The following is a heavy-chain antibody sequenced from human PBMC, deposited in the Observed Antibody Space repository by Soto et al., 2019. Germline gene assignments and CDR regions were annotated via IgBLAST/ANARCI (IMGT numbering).Heavy chain of an antibody. CDR3: ASPTVTPHYGMDV. CDR1: GFTFSDYY. V-gene: IGHV3-11*01. J-gene: IGHJ6*02. D-gene: IGHD4-17*01. Sequence: QVQLVESGGGLVKPGGSLRLSCAASGFTFSDYYMSWIRQAPGKGLEWVSYISSSGSTIYYADSVKGRFTISRDNAKNPLYLQMKSLRAEDTAVYYYASPTVTPHYGMDVWAQGTTVTVS. CDR2: ISSSGSTI.